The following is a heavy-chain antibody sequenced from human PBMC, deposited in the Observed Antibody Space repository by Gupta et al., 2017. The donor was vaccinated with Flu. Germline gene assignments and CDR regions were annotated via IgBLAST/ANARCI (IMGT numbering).Heavy chain of an antibody. Sequence: MHWVRQAPGQGLEWMGIINPSDGFTLYAQKCQDRVTLTRDTSTSTVYMGLSSLRYEDTAIYYCARDHSTDNSAWWFDPWGQGTLVTVSS. J-gene: IGHJ5*02. D-gene: IGHD1-26*01. CDR2: INPSDGFT. V-gene: IGHV1-46*01. CDR3: ARDHSTDNSAWWFDP.